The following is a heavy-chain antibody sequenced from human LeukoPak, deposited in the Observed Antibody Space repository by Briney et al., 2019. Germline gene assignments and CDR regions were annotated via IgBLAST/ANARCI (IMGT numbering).Heavy chain of an antibody. CDR2: INAGNGNT. D-gene: IGHD3-16*01. Sequence: ASVKVSCEASGYTFTSYAMHWVRQAPGQRLEWMGWINAGNGNTKYSQKFQGRVTITRDTSASTAYMELSSLRSEDTAVYYCARVPRSLSALDYWGQGTLVTVSS. CDR3: ARVPRSLSALDY. CDR1: GYTFTSYA. V-gene: IGHV1-3*01. J-gene: IGHJ4*02.